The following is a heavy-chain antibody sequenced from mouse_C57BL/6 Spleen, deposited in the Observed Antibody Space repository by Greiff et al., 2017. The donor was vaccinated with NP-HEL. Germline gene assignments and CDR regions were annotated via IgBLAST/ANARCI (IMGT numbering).Heavy chain of an antibody. CDR1: GYAFSSYW. Sequence: VKLQESGAELVKPGASVKISCKASGYAFSSYWMNWVKQRPGKGLEWIGQIYPGDGDTNYNGKFKGKATLTADKSSSTAYMQLSSLTSEDSAVYFCARPFTTVVAPYAMDYWGQGTSVTVSS. CDR3: ARPFTTVVAPYAMDY. J-gene: IGHJ4*01. V-gene: IGHV1-80*01. D-gene: IGHD1-1*01. CDR2: IYPGDGDT.